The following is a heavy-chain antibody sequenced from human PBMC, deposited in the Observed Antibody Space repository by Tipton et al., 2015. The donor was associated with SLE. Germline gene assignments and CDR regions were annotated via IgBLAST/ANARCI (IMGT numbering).Heavy chain of an antibody. CDR1: GGSFSGYY. V-gene: IGHV4-34*01. CDR3: ARRRFWYFDL. Sequence: TLSLTCAVYGGSFSGYYWSWIRQPPGKGLEWIGFIYYSGNTYYNPSLKSRVTISVDTSKNQFSLKLSSVTAADTAVYYCARRRFWYFDLWGRGTLVTVSS. CDR2: IYYSGNT. J-gene: IGHJ2*01.